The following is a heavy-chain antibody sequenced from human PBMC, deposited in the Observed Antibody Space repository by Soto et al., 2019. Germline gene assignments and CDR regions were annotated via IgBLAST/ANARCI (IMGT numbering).Heavy chain of an antibody. CDR2: ISGSGGNT. Sequence: EVQLLESGGGLVQPGGSLRLSCAASGFTFSSYAMSWVRQAPGKGLEWVSAISGSGGNTYYADSVKGRFTISRDNSKNTLYLQMNSRRAEDTAVYYCAKALDYWNDGGYFDYWGQRTLVTVSS. CDR1: GFTFSSYA. D-gene: IGHD1-1*01. CDR3: AKALDYWNDGGYFDY. V-gene: IGHV3-23*01. J-gene: IGHJ4*02.